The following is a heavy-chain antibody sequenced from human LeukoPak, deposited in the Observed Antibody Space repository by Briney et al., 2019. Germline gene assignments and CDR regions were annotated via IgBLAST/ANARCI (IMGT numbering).Heavy chain of an antibody. CDR3: ARRLGDGDYVYYFDY. CDR1: GYTFTSYY. V-gene: IGHV1-46*01. Sequence: ASVKVSCKASGYTFTSYYMHWVRQAPGQGREWMGIINPSGGSTSYAQKFQGRVTMTSDTATSTDYRELSSLRSEDTAVYYGARRLGDGDYVYYFDYWGQGTLVTVSP. CDR2: INPSGGST. J-gene: IGHJ4*02. D-gene: IGHD4-17*01.